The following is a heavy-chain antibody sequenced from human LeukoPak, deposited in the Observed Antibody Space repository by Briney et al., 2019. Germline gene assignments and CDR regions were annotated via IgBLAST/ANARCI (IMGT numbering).Heavy chain of an antibody. J-gene: IGHJ5*02. CDR3: ARYVLNWFDP. D-gene: IGHD3-10*02. V-gene: IGHV4-59*08. CDR1: GASISGYY. Sequence: SETLSLTCSASGASISGYYWSWIRQPPGKGLEWIGYIYYSGSSNYNPSLKSRVTISVDTSKNQFSLKLSSVTAADTAVYFCARYVLNWFDPWGQGTLVTVSS. CDR2: IYYSGSS.